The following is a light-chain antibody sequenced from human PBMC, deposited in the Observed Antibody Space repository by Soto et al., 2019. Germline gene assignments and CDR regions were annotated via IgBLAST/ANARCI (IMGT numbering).Light chain of an antibody. J-gene: IGLJ6*01. Sequence: QSALAQPPSASGTPGERVTISASGSSSNIGSNPVSWYQRRPGTAPKLLIYDNDERPSGVPVRFSGSKSATSASLAISGLQYEDEGDYYCATWDDSRNVYVFGRGSKVTVL. CDR2: DND. CDR1: SSNIGSNP. V-gene: IGLV1-44*01. CDR3: ATWDDSRNVYV.